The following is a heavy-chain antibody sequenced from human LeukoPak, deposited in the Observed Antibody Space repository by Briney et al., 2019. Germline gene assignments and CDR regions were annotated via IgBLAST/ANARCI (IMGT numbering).Heavy chain of an antibody. J-gene: IGHJ4*02. CDR2: ISGSGDGT. D-gene: IGHD5-18*01. CDR1: GFTISSNY. V-gene: IGHV3-23*01. Sequence: GGSLRLSCAASGFTISSNYMSWVRQAPGKGLEWVSGISGSGDGTYYADSVKGRFTISRDSSKNTLYLQMNSLRAEDTAVYYCAKDRSDTDMVYVFDYWGPGTLVTVSS. CDR3: AKDRSDTDMVYVFDY.